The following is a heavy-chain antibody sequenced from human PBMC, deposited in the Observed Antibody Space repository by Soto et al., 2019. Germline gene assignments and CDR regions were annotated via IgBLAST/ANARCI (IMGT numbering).Heavy chain of an antibody. CDR1: GFTFSSYA. J-gene: IGHJ4*02. V-gene: IGHV3-30-3*01. Sequence: GGSLRLSCAASGFTFSSYAMHWVRQAPGKGLEWVAVISYDGSNKYYADSVKGRFTISRDNSKNTLYLQMNSLRAEDTAVYYCARDPSIAVAVNYYFDYWGQGTLVTVSS. D-gene: IGHD6-19*01. CDR2: ISYDGSNK. CDR3: ARDPSIAVAVNYYFDY.